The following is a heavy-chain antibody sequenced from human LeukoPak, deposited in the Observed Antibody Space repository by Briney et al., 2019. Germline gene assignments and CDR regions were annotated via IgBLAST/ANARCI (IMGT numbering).Heavy chain of an antibody. CDR1: GGSISSYY. CDR3: ASLYCSSTSCRGDY. J-gene: IGHJ4*02. Sequence: SETLSLTCTVSGGSISSYYWSWIRQPPGKGLEWIGYIYYSGSTNYNPSLKSRVTISVDTSKNQFSLKLSSVTAADTAVYYCASLYCSSTSCRGDYWGQGTLVTVSS. V-gene: IGHV4-59*01. D-gene: IGHD2-2*01. CDR2: IYYSGST.